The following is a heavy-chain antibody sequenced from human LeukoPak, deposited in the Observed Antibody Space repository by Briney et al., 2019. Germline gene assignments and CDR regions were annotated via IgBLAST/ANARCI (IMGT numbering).Heavy chain of an antibody. J-gene: IGHJ4*02. Sequence: ASVKVSCKASGYTFSNYCMHWVRQAPGQGLEWMGWINPNSGGTNYAQKFQGRVTMTRDTSISTAYMELSRLRSDDTAVYYCASFGDYDILTGYVDYWGQGTLVTVSS. CDR1: GYTFSNYC. D-gene: IGHD3-9*01. V-gene: IGHV1-2*02. CDR2: INPNSGGT. CDR3: ASFGDYDILTGYVDY.